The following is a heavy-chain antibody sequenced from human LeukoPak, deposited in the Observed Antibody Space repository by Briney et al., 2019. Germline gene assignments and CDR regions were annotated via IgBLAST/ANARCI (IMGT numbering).Heavy chain of an antibody. J-gene: IGHJ4*02. CDR1: GDSISRYY. CDR2: IYYSGST. CDR3: ARTFTYYYDSSGQGFDY. V-gene: IGHV4-59*08. Sequence: SETLSLTCAVSGDSISRYYWSWIRQPPGKGLEWIGYIYYSGSTNYNPSLKSRVTISVDTSKNQFSLRLSSVTAADTAVYYCARTFTYYYDSSGQGFDYWGQGTLVTVSS. D-gene: IGHD3-22*01.